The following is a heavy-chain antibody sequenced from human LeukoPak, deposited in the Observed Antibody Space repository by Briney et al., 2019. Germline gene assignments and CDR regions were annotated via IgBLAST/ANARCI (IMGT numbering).Heavy chain of an antibody. V-gene: IGHV4-39*07. CDR3: ARDDRVGAILGYMDV. CDR1: GGSISSSSYF. D-gene: IGHD1-26*01. Sequence: TSETLSLTCTVSGGSISSSSYFWGWIRQPPGKGLERIGSIYYSGSTHYNPSLKSRVTMSVDTSKNQCSLKLSSVTAADTAVYYCARDDRVGAILGYMDVWGKGTTVTVSS. CDR2: IYYSGST. J-gene: IGHJ6*03.